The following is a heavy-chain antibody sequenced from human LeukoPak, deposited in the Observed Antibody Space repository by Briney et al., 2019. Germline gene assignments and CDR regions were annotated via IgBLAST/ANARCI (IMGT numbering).Heavy chain of an antibody. Sequence: ASVKVSCKASGYTFTSYYMHWVRQAPGQGLEWMGIINPSGGSTSHAQKFQGRVTMTRDTSTSTVYMELSSLRSEDTAVYYCARDRPCSGGSCYWVIDYWGQGTLVTVSS. V-gene: IGHV1-46*01. CDR3: ARDRPCSGGSCYWVIDY. D-gene: IGHD2-15*01. J-gene: IGHJ4*02. CDR2: INPSGGST. CDR1: GYTFTSYY.